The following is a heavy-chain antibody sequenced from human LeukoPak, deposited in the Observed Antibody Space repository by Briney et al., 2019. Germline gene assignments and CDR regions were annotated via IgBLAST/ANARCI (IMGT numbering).Heavy chain of an antibody. Sequence: GGSLRLSCAASGFTLSRYWMHWVRQAPGRGLVWVSRINTDGSRTDYADSVKGRFTISRDNARNTLYLQMNSLGAEDTAVYYCASDFTGYDDYWGQGTLVTVSS. CDR2: INTDGSRT. CDR3: ASDFTGYDDY. V-gene: IGHV3-74*01. D-gene: IGHD3-9*01. CDR1: GFTLSRYW. J-gene: IGHJ4*02.